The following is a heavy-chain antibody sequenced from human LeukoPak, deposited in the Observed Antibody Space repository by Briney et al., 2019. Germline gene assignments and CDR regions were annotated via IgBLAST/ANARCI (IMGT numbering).Heavy chain of an antibody. D-gene: IGHD3-3*01. CDR3: ARERDPRGYDFWSGYHGRHFQH. Sequence: PSETLSLTCAVYGGSFSGYYWSWIRQPPGKGLEWIGEINHSGSTNYNPSLKSRVTISVDTSKNQFSLKLSSVTAADTAVYYCARERDPRGYDFWSGYHGRHFQHWGQGTLVTVSS. J-gene: IGHJ1*01. CDR1: GGSFSGYY. V-gene: IGHV4-34*01. CDR2: INHSGST.